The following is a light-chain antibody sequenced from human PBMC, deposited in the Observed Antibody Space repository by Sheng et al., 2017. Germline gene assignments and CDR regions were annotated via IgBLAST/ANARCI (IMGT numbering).Light chain of an antibody. V-gene: IGLV3-1*01. Sequence: SYELTQQPSVSVSPGQTASITCSGDKLGDKYACWYQQKPGQSPVLVIYQDSKRPSGIPERFSGSNSGNTATLTISRTQAMDEADYYCQAWDSSTVVFGGGTKLTV. CDR1: KLGDKY. J-gene: IGLJ2*01. CDR2: QDS. CDR3: QAWDSSTVV.